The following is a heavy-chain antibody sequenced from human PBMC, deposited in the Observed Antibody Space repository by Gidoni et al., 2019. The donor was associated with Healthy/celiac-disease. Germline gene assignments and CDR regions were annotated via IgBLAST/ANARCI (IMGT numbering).Heavy chain of an antibody. CDR3: AKDIGRYCSGGSCYKGEGAFDI. Sequence: EVKLVESGGGLVQPGRSLRLSCAASGFTFDDYAMHWVRQAPGKGLEWVSGISWNSGSIGYADSVKGRFTISRDNAKNSLYLQMNSLRAEDTALYYCAKDIGRYCSGGSCYKGEGAFDIWGQGTMVTVSS. V-gene: IGHV3-9*01. D-gene: IGHD2-15*01. J-gene: IGHJ3*02. CDR2: ISWNSGSI. CDR1: GFTFDDYA.